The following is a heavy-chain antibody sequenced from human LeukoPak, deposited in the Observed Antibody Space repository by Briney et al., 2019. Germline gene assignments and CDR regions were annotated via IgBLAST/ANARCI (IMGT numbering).Heavy chain of an antibody. V-gene: IGHV3-48*03. CDR2: IDSSASTT. D-gene: IGHD5-12*01. J-gene: IGHJ4*02. CDR1: RFYFSTYD. CDR3: ASAHGGSGYDRPFDY. Sequence: GGSLRLSCTASRFYFSTYDMNWVRQVPGKGLEWVSYIDSSASTTYYAGSVQGCFTISRDNAKNSLYLQMRSLRVEDTAFYYCASAHGGSGYDRPFDYWGQGTLVTVSS.